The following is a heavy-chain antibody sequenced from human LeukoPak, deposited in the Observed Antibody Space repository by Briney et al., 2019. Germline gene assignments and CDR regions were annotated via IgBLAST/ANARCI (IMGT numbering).Heavy chain of an antibody. CDR1: GGTFSSYA. Sequence: ASVKVSCKASGGTFSSYAISWARQAPGQGLEWMGIINPSGGSTGYAQKFQGRVTMTRDMSTSTVYMELSSLRSEDTAVYYCARDVSSSWYYYYYYMDVWGKGTTVTVSS. CDR3: ARDVSSSWYYYYYYMDV. CDR2: INPSGGST. D-gene: IGHD6-13*01. V-gene: IGHV1-46*01. J-gene: IGHJ6*03.